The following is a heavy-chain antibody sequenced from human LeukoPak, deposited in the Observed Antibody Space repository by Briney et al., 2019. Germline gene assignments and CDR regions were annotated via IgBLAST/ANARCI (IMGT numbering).Heavy chain of an antibody. D-gene: IGHD3-10*01. J-gene: IGHJ5*02. CDR1: GFSFGAYY. CDR3: AGGYGSGSFSA. Sequence: GGSLRLSCAASGFSFGAYYMSWIRQAPGKGLELISYISTSEDTISYADSVKGRFTSSRDNAENSLYLQMNGLRAEDTAVYYCAGGYGSGSFSAWGQGTLVTVSS. CDR2: ISTSEDTI. V-gene: IGHV3-11*01.